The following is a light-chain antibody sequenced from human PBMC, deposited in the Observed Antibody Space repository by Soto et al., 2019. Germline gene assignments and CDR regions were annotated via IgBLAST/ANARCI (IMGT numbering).Light chain of an antibody. J-gene: IGKJ1*01. CDR3: QQYNKWPLT. Sequence: ERMMTQSPCTLSASPGERATLSCRASQSVSSNLAWYQQKPGQAPRLLIYAVSTRATGIPARFSGSGSGTEFTLTISSLQSEDFAVYYCQQYNKWPLTFGQGTKVEIK. V-gene: IGKV3-15*01. CDR1: QSVSSN. CDR2: AVS.